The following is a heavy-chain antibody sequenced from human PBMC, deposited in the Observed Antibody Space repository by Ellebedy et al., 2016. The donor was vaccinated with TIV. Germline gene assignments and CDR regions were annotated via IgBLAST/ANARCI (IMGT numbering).Heavy chain of an antibody. V-gene: IGHV5-51*01. Sequence: GGSLRLXXEGSGYSFTNYWIGWVRQMPGKGLEWMGIIYPGDSDTRYGPSFQGQVTISADKSISTAYLQWSGLKASDTAIYYCARRGTMFRRNYYGMDVWGQGTTVIVSS. D-gene: IGHD3-10*02. CDR3: ARRGTMFRRNYYGMDV. J-gene: IGHJ6*02. CDR1: GYSFTNYW. CDR2: IYPGDSDT.